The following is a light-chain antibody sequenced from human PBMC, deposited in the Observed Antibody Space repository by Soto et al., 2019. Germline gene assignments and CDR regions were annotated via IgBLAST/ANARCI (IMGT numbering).Light chain of an antibody. CDR2: EGS. Sequence: QSVLTQPASVSGSPGQSITISCTGTSSDVGSYNLVSWYQQHPGKAPKLMIYEGSKRPSGVSNRFSGSKSGNTASLTISGLQAEDDDDYYCCSYAGSSTLVFGRGTKLTVL. CDR3: CSYAGSSTLV. J-gene: IGLJ3*02. CDR1: SSDVGSYNL. V-gene: IGLV2-23*01.